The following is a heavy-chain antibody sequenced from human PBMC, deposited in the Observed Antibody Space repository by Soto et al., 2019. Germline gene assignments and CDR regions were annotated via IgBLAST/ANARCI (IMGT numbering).Heavy chain of an antibody. CDR2: IYYSGNT. D-gene: IGHD2-2*01. V-gene: IGHV4-30-4*01. J-gene: IGHJ4*02. Sequence: SETLSLTCTVSGGSISSGGSYWGWIRQPPGKGLEWIGYIYYSGNTYFNPSLKSRVTLSVDTSKNQFSLNLSSVTAADTAVYYCVRYCSTTKCPFDYWGQGTLVTVSP. CDR1: GGSISSGGSY. CDR3: VRYCSTTKCPFDY.